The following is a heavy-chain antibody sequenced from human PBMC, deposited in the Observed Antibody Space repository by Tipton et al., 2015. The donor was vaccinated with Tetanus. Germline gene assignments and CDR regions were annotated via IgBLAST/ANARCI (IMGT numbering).Heavy chain of an antibody. J-gene: IGHJ4*02. CDR1: GFTFSSYS. V-gene: IGHV3-23*01. CDR3: ARSASPFDY. Sequence: SLRLSCAASGFTFSSYSMTWVRQSPGKGLEWVSAISASGVSTYYADFVKGRFIISRDTSKNTLYLQMNSLRAEDTAVYYCARSASPFDYWGQGTLVTVSS. CDR2: ISASGVST.